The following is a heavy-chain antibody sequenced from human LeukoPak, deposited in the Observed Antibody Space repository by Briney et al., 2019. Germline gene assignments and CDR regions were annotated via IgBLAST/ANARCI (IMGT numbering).Heavy chain of an antibody. CDR2: IWFDGNNK. CDR3: ARDRVLHYFDY. CDR1: GFTFSTYG. D-gene: IGHD3-16*01. V-gene: IGHV3-33*01. J-gene: IGHJ4*02. Sequence: GGSLRLSCAASGFTFSTYGMHWVRQAPGKGLEWVAAIWFDGNNKYYADSVKGRFTISRDNSKNTLYLQMTSLRAEDTAVYYCARDRVLHYFDYWGQGALVTVSS.